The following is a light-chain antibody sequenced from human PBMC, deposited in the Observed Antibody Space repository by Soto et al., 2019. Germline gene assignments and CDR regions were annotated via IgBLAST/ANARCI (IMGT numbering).Light chain of an antibody. CDR2: DVT. Sequence: QSALTQPPSASGSPGQSVAISCTGTSSDIGGYNFVSWYQQHPGKAPKLMIYDVTKRPSGVPDRFSGSKSDNTATLIVSGLQAEDEADYYCSSHGGSNNPYVFGPGTKLTVL. CDR1: SSDIGGYNF. CDR3: SSHGGSNNPYV. J-gene: IGLJ1*01. V-gene: IGLV2-8*01.